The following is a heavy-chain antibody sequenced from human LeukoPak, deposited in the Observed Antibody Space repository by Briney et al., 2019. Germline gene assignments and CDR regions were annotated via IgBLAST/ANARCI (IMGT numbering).Heavy chain of an antibody. J-gene: IGHJ4*02. CDR2: INGNGDSS. D-gene: IGHD3-22*01. CDR1: GFIFSSYW. Sequence: GGSLRLSCAASGFIFSSYWMSWVRQAPGKGLEWVSGINGNGDSSYYADSVKGRFTISRDNSKSALYLQLNSLRAEDTAVYYCAKRDAYDSSGFSPLFDYWGQGALVTVSS. V-gene: IGHV3-23*01. CDR3: AKRDAYDSSGFSPLFDY.